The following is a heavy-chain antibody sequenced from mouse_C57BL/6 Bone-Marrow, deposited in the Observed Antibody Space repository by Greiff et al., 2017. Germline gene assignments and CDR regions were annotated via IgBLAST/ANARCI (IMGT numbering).Heavy chain of an antibody. J-gene: IGHJ3*01. Sequence: QVQLKQSGAELAKPGASVKLSCKASGYTFTSYWMHWVQQRPGQGLEWIGYINPSSGYTKYNQKFKDKATLTADKSSSTAYMQLSSLTYEDSAVYYCARGSDYDGVWFAYWGQGTLVTVSA. V-gene: IGHV1-7*01. CDR1: GYTFTSYW. CDR2: INPSSGYT. CDR3: ARGSDYDGVWFAY. D-gene: IGHD2-4*01.